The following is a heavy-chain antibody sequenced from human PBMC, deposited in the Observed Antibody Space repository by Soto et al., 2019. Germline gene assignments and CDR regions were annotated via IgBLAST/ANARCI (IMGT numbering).Heavy chain of an antibody. J-gene: IGHJ4*02. D-gene: IGHD6-19*01. Sequence: ASVKVSCKASGYTFTSYGISCVRQAPGQGLEWMGWISAYNGNTNYAQELQGRVTMTTDTSTSTAYMELRSLRSDDTAVYYCARATIAVAPYYFDYWGQGTLVTVSS. CDR2: ISAYNGNT. V-gene: IGHV1-18*01. CDR3: ARATIAVAPYYFDY. CDR1: GYTFTSYG.